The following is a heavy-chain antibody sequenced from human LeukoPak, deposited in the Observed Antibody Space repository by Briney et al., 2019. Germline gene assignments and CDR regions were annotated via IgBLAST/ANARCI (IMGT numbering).Heavy chain of an antibody. V-gene: IGHV4-59*12. CDR3: ARDVAYYYYMDV. J-gene: IGHJ6*03. CDR1: GGSINSYY. CDR2: IGYSGST. Sequence: SGTMSLTCTVSGGSINSYYWSWIRQPPGKGLEWIGGIGYSGSTAYNPTPKSRVTISAYTSKNQFTLKLSTLTTSDTAVYYCARDVAYYYYMDVWGKGTTVTVSS. D-gene: IGHD2-21*01.